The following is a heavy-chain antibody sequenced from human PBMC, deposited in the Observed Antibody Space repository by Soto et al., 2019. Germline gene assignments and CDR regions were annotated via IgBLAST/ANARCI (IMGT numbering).Heavy chain of an antibody. V-gene: IGHV1-69*08. Sequence: QVQLVQSGAEVKKPGSSVKVSCKASGGTFSSYTISWVRQAPGQGLAWMGRIIPILGIANYAQKFQGRVTITADKSTSTAYMELSSLRSEDTAVYYCARDRKSAVGMAVWGQVTTVTVSS. J-gene: IGHJ6*02. CDR1: GGTFSSYT. CDR2: IIPILGIA. CDR3: ARDRKSAVGMAV.